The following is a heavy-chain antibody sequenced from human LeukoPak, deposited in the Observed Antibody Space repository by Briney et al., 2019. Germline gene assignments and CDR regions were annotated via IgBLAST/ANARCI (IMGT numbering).Heavy chain of an antibody. J-gene: IGHJ4*02. CDR1: GGSISSSSDY. CDR2: IYYSGST. CDR3: ARRDYVWGSYRSLFDY. V-gene: IGHV4-39*01. D-gene: IGHD3-16*02. Sequence: SETLSLTCTVSGGSISSSSDYWGWIRQPPGKGLEWIGSIYYSGSTYYNPSLKSRVTISVDTSKNQFSLKLSSVTAADTAVYYCARRDYVWGSYRSLFDYWGQGTLVTVSS.